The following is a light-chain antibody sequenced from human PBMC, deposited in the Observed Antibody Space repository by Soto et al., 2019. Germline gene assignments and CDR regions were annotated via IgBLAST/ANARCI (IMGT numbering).Light chain of an antibody. J-gene: IGLJ3*02. CDR3: VLYMGSGIWV. Sequence: QTVVTQEPSLSVSPGGTVTLTCGLTSGSVSTSYYPSWHQQTPGQAPRTLIYNTNTRSSGVPDRFSGSILGNKAALTITGAQADDESDYHCVLYMGSGIWVFGGGTKLTVL. V-gene: IGLV8-61*01. CDR2: NTN. CDR1: SGSVSTSYY.